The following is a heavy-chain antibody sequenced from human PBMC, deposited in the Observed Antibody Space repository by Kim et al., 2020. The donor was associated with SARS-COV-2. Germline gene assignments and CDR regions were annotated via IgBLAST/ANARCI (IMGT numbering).Heavy chain of an antibody. CDR3: ASSLRDSMVRGVVLDY. Sequence: KFQGRVTITADKSTSKAYMELSSLRSEDTAVYYCASSLRDSMVRGVVLDYWGQGTLVTVSS. V-gene: IGHV1-69*02. D-gene: IGHD3-10*01. J-gene: IGHJ4*02.